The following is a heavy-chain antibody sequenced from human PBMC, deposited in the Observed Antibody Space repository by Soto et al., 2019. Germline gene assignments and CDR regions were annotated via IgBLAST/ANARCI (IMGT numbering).Heavy chain of an antibody. D-gene: IGHD5-12*01. J-gene: IGHJ4*02. CDR1: GFTFSAYW. CDR3: ARGEMATIWPLAY. Sequence: EVQLVESGGGLVQPGGSLRLSCAASGFTFSAYWMHWVRQAPAEGLVCVSRINSDGTTTNYADSVKGRFTISRDNAENSLYLQMNSLRAEDTAVYYGARGEMATIWPLAYWGQGALVTVSS. V-gene: IGHV3-74*01. CDR2: INSDGTTT.